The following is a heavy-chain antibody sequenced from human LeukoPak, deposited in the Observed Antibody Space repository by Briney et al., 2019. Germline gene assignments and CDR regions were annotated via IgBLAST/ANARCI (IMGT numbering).Heavy chain of an antibody. J-gene: IGHJ6*03. V-gene: IGHV3-48*03. D-gene: IGHD6-13*01. CDR1: GFTFSSYE. CDR2: ISSSGSTK. Sequence: PGGSLRLSCAASGFTFSSYEMNWVRQAPGKGLEWVSYISSSGSTKYYADSVKGRFTISRDNAKNSLYLQTNSLRAEDTAVYYCARAFQELPQLHYYYYMDVWGKGTTVTVSS. CDR3: ARAFQELPQLHYYYYMDV.